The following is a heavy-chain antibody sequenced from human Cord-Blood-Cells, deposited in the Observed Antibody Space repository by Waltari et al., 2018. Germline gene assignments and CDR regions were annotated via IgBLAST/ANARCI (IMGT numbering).Heavy chain of an antibody. V-gene: IGHV4-38-2*02. Sequence: QVQLQESGPGLVKPSETLSLTCPVSGYSISSGYSWGWLRQPPGKGLEWIGSIYHSGSTYYNPSLKSRVTISVDTSKNQFSLKLSSVTAADTAVYYCARVRTNSGSYFDYWGQGTLVTVSS. CDR2: IYHSGST. CDR3: ARVRTNSGSYFDY. J-gene: IGHJ4*02. CDR1: GYSISSGYS. D-gene: IGHD1-26*01.